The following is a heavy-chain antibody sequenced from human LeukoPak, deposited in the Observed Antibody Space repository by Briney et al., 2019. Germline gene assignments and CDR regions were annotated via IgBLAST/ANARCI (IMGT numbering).Heavy chain of an antibody. CDR1: GGSISSYY. J-gene: IGHJ4*02. D-gene: IGHD1-26*01. CDR3: ARLGGSHSPHGY. V-gene: IGHV4-59*08. Sequence: PSETLSLTCTVSGGSISSYYWSWVRQTPGMGLEWIGYISYSGNTNYNPSLKSRVTISLDTSKNQFSLNLTSVTAADTAVYYCARLGGSHSPHGYWGQGTLVTVSS. CDR2: ISYSGNT.